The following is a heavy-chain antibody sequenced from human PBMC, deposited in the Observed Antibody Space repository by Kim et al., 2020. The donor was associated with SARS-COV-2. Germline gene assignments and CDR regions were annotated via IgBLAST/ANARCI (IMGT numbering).Heavy chain of an antibody. V-gene: IGHV5-51*07. CDR1: GYSFTSYW. J-gene: IGHJ6*02. Sequence: GESLKISCKGSGYSFTSYWIGWVHQMPGKGLEWMGIIYPGDSDTRYIPSFQGQVTISADKSISTAYLQWSSLKASDTAMYYCARTNSGSGRVGSWDYYYYYGMDVWGQGTTVTVSS. D-gene: IGHD3-10*01. CDR3: ARTNSGSGRVGSWDYYYYYGMDV. CDR2: IYPGDSDT.